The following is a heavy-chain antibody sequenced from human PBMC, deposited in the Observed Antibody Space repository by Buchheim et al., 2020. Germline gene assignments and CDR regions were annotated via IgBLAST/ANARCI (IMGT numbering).Heavy chain of an antibody. J-gene: IGHJ4*02. Sequence: QVQLVESGGGVVQPGRSLRLSCAASGFTFSSYGMHWVRQAPGKGLEWVAVIWYDGSNKYYADSVKGRFTISRDNSKTTLYLQMNSLRAEDTAVYYCARAPSSIVLNEFDYWGQGTL. CDR2: IWYDGSNK. CDR1: GFTFSSYG. CDR3: ARAPSSIVLNEFDY. V-gene: IGHV3-33*01. D-gene: IGHD2-8*01.